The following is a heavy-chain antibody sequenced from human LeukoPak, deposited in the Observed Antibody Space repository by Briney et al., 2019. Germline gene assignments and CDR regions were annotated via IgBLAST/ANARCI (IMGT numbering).Heavy chain of an antibody. D-gene: IGHD2-15*01. V-gene: IGHV3-23*01. Sequence: PGGSLRLSCAASGFTFSSYAMSWVRQAPGQGLEWVSAISGSGGSTYYADSVKGRFTISRDNSKNTLYLQMNSLRAEDTAVYYCAKGGIGCSGGSCYYLFDYWGQGTLVTVSS. CDR3: AKGGIGCSGGSCYYLFDY. CDR2: ISGSGGST. J-gene: IGHJ4*02. CDR1: GFTFSSYA.